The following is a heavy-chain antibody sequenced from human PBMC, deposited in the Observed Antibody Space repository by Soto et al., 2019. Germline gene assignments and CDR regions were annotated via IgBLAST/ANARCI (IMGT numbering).Heavy chain of an antibody. Sequence: ESGGGVVQPGRSLRLSCEASGFTFSSDGMHWVRQAPGKGLGWVALISFEGSDKYYADSVKGRFTISRDNSKNTMYLQMNSLRAEDTAVYYCAKVASGSRYMDVWGKGTTVTVSS. CDR2: ISFEGSDK. J-gene: IGHJ6*03. CDR1: GFTFSSDG. V-gene: IGHV3-30*18. D-gene: IGHD3-10*01. CDR3: AKVASGSRYMDV.